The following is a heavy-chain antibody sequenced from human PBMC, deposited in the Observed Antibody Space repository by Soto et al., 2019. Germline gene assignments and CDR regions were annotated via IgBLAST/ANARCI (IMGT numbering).Heavy chain of an antibody. CDR2: INPSGGST. D-gene: IGHD2-15*01. V-gene: IGHV1-46*03. Sequence: ASVKVSCKASGYTFTSYYMHWVRQAPGQGLEWMGIINPSGGSTSYAQKFQGRVTMTRDTSTSTVYMELSSLRSEDTAVYYCARVSRSVCSGGSCYSRAFDIWGQGTMVTVSS. CDR1: GYTFTSYY. CDR3: ARVSRSVCSGGSCYSRAFDI. J-gene: IGHJ3*02.